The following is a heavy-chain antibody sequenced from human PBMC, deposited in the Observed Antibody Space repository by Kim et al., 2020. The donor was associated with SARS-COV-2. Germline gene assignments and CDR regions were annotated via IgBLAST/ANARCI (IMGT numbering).Heavy chain of an antibody. D-gene: IGHD3-10*01. CDR2: TSGTSV. V-gene: IGHV3-48*02. J-gene: IGHJ4*02. Sequence: TSGTSVHYADSVKGRFSISRDNAKSSLYLQMDSLRDDDTALYYCARDGWLRGQGTLVTVSS. CDR3: ARDGWL.